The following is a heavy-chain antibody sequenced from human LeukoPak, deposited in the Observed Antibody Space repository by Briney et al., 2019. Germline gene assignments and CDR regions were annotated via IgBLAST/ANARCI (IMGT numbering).Heavy chain of an antibody. V-gene: IGHV4-59*12. D-gene: IGHD3-22*01. J-gene: IGHJ3*02. CDR2: IYYSGST. CDR1: GGSISSYY. Sequence: SETLSLTCTVSGGSISSYYWSWIRQPPGKGLEWIGYIYYSGSTNYNPSLKSRVTMSVDTSKNQFSLKLSSVTAADTAVYYCVRLPYYYDTSGHYAAFDIWGQGTMVTVSS. CDR3: VRLPYYYDTSGHYAAFDI.